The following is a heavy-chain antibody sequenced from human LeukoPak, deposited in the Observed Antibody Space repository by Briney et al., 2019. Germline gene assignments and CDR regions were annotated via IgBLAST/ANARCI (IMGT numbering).Heavy chain of an antibody. V-gene: IGHV1-18*01. CDR2: ISGYNGNT. D-gene: IGHD3-3*01. CDR3: ARDSTVFGVVYAIDY. CDR1: SYTFTSYG. Sequence: ASVKVSCKASSYTFTSYGISWVRQAPGQGLEWMGCISGYNGNTNYAQKFQDRVIMTTDTSTSTAYMELRSLRSDDTAVYCCARDSTVFGVVYAIDYWGQGTLVTVSS. J-gene: IGHJ4*02.